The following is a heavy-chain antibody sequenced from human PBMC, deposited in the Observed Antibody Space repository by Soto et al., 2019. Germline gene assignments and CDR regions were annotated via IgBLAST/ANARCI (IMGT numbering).Heavy chain of an antibody. J-gene: IGHJ6*03. CDR2: IQSGGTT. V-gene: IGHV3-66*01. CDR1: GFTVSSKY. CDR3: ARDDILCSGGSCDGVAMDV. D-gene: IGHD2-15*01. Sequence: EVQLVESGGGLVQPGGSLRLSCAASGFTVSSKYMSWVRQAPGKGLEWVSLIQSGGTTYYAASVKGRFTISRDSSKNMLHLQMDSLRAEDTAVYYCARDDILCSGGSCDGVAMDVWGKGTTVTVSS.